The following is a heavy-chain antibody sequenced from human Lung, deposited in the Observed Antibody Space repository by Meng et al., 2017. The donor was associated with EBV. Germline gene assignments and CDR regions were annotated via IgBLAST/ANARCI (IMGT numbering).Heavy chain of an antibody. J-gene: IGHJ4*02. CDR1: GILVNIHS. D-gene: IGHD3-16*01. V-gene: IGHV3-30*18. CDR2: ISYDGNKK. CDR3: AKGFTSGAFSERLDY. Sequence: HLTQYCGGVSQPGKSLGLSYAASGILVNIHSIPWVRPAPGKWLEWVAVISYDGNKKYYADSVKCRFLISRYNSKHTLYLQMNSLRDEDTAVYYCAKGFTSGAFSERLDYWGQGTLVTVSS.